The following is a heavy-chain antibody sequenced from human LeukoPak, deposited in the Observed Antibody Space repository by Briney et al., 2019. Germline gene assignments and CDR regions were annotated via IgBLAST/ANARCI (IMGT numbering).Heavy chain of an antibody. V-gene: IGHV3-30*03. CDR3: LYSRSLGGGG. CDR2: ISYDGSNK. Sequence: GGSLRLSCAASGFTFSSYWMHWVRQAPGKGLEWVAVISYDGSNKYYADSVKGRFTISRDNSKNTLYLQMNSLTAEDTAVYYCLYSRSLGGGGGGQGTLVTVSS. J-gene: IGHJ4*02. CDR1: GFTFSSYW. D-gene: IGHD6-6*01.